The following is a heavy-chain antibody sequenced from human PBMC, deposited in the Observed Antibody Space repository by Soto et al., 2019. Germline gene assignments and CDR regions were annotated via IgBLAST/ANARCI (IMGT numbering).Heavy chain of an antibody. CDR2: IIHIFGTA. J-gene: IGHJ4*02. CDR1: GGTFSSYA. Sequence: QVQLVQSGAEVKKPGSSVKVSCKASGGTFSSYAISWVRQAPGQGLEWMGGIIHIFGTANYAQKFQGRVTITADKSTSTAYMELSSLRSEDTAVYYCARTEVRGYYYDSSGYYGYYFDYWGQGTLVTVSS. CDR3: ARTEVRGYYYDSSGYYGYYFDY. V-gene: IGHV1-69*06. D-gene: IGHD3-22*01.